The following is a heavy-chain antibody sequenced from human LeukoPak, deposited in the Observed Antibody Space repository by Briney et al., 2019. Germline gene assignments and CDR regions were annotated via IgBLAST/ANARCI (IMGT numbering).Heavy chain of an antibody. J-gene: IGHJ4*02. Sequence: ASVKVSCKASGGTFSSYAISWVRQAPGQGLEWMGGIIPIFGTANYAQKFQGRVTITADESTSTAYVELSSLRSEDTAVYYCAVGGSTRHDYWGQGTLVTVSS. CDR3: AVGGSTRHDY. CDR1: GGTFSSYA. D-gene: IGHD2-2*01. V-gene: IGHV1-69*13. CDR2: IIPIFGTA.